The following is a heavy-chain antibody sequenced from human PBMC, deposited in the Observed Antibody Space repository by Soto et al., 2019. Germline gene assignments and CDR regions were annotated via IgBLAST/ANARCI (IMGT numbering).Heavy chain of an antibody. CDR3: ARLGAYFQALDS. D-gene: IGHD3-16*01. CDR2: IYFAGTT. V-gene: IGHV4-59*08. Sequence: PSETLSLTCTVSNGSISPNYWSWIRQPPGKGLEWIGYIYFAGTTTYNPSLKSRVTISLYASKNRFSLRLTSVTAADTAVYYCARLGAYFQALDSWGQGTLVTVSS. CDR1: NGSISPNY. J-gene: IGHJ4*02.